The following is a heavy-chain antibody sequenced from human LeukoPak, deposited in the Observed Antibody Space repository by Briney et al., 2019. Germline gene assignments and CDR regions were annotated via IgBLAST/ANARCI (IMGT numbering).Heavy chain of an antibody. CDR1: GYTFTSYG. CDR3: ARDYLAYCGCDCYSGYDY. V-gene: IGHV1-18*01. J-gene: IGHJ4*02. CDR2: ISAYNVNT. D-gene: IGHD2-21*02. Sequence: ASVKVSCKASGYTFTSYGISWVGQAPGQGREWMGWISAYNVNTNYAQNLQGIVTMTTDTSTSTAYMELRSLRSDDTAVYYCARDYLAYCGCDCYSGYDYWGQGTLVTVSS.